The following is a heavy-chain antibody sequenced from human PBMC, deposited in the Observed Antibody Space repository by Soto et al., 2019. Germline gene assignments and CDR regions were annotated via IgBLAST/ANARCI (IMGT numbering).Heavy chain of an antibody. CDR3: ASQRYCRSGSCYLRLLDY. CDR1: GGSISSSNSY. V-gene: IGHV4-39*01. D-gene: IGHD2-15*01. CDR2: ISFSGST. J-gene: IGHJ4*02. Sequence: SETLSLTFSVSGGSISSSNSYWGCVRQPPGAGLEWIGTISFSGSTYYNRSLKSRVIISLDTSKNQFSLRLSSVTAADTAEYHCASQRYCRSGSCYLRLLDYWGRGALVT.